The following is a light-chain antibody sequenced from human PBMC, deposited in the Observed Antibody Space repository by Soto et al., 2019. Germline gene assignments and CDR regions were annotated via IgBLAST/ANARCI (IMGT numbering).Light chain of an antibody. CDR3: SSYAGSNNHV. J-gene: IGLJ1*01. Sequence: QSALTQPASASGSPGQSVTISCTGTSSDVGGYNYVSWYQQHPGKAPKLIIYDVSNRPSGVSDRFSGSKSGNTASLTVSGLQAEDEADYYCSSYAGSNNHVFGTGTKLTVL. CDR1: SSDVGGYNY. V-gene: IGLV2-8*01. CDR2: DVS.